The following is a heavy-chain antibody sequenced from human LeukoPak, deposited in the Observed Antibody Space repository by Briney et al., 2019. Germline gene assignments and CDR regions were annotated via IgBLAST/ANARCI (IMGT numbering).Heavy chain of an antibody. CDR1: GFTFSSYG. Sequence: PGGPLRLSCAASGFTFSSYGMHWVRQAPGKGLEWVAVISYDGSNKYYADSVKGRFTISRDNSKNTLYLQMNSLRAEDTAVYYCAKDSSIDYWGQGTLVTVSS. CDR3: AKDSSIDY. J-gene: IGHJ4*02. CDR2: ISYDGSNK. D-gene: IGHD6-19*01. V-gene: IGHV3-30*18.